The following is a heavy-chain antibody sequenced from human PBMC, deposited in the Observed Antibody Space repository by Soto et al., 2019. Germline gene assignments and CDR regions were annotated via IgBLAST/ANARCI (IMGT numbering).Heavy chain of an antibody. CDR3: TTDGPFSPYYYYGMDV. V-gene: IGHV3-15*01. CDR2: IKSKTDGGTT. CDR1: GFTFSNAW. J-gene: IGHJ6*02. Sequence: GGSLRLSCAASGFTFSNAWMSWVRQAPGKGLEWVGRIKSKTDGGTTDYAAPVKGRFTISRDDSKNTLYLQMNSLKTEDTAVYYCTTDGPFSPYYYYGMDVWGQGTTVTVS.